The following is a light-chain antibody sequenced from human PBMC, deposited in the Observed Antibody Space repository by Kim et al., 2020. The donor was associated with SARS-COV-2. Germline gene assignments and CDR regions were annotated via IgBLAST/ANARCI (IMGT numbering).Light chain of an antibody. Sequence: SASVGDRVTITGQASQDISNYLNWYQQKPGKAPKLLIYDASKLETGVPSRFSGSGSGTDFTFTINSLQPEDIATYYCQQYKNLVTFGGGTKVEIK. J-gene: IGKJ4*01. CDR3: QQYKNLVT. CDR1: QDISNY. V-gene: IGKV1-33*01. CDR2: DAS.